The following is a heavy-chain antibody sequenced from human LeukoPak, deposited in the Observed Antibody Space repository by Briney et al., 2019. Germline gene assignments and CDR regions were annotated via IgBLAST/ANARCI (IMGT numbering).Heavy chain of an antibody. D-gene: IGHD6-19*01. V-gene: IGHV3-74*01. CDR3: TRSGWDLGYFDY. CDR2: ISGDASSI. Sequence: GGSLRLSCAASGFTFSRYWMHWVRLGPGKGLVWVSRISGDASSITYADSVKGRFTISRDNAKNTLYLQMNSLRAEDTAVYFCTRSGWDLGYFDYWGLGTLVTVSS. CDR1: GFTFSRYW. J-gene: IGHJ4*02.